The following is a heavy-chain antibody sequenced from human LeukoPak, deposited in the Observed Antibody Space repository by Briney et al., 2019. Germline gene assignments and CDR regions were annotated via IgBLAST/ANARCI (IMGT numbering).Heavy chain of an antibody. CDR1: GFTFSSYA. CDR3: ARGPFGELSFDY. J-gene: IGHJ4*02. D-gene: IGHD3-10*01. V-gene: IGHV3-23*01. Sequence: HPGGSLRLSCAASGFTFSSYAMSWVRQAPGKGLEWVSAISGSGGSTYYADSVKGRFTISRDNSKNTLYLQMNSLRAEDTAVYYCARGPFGELSFDYWGQGTLVTVSS. CDR2: ISGSGGST.